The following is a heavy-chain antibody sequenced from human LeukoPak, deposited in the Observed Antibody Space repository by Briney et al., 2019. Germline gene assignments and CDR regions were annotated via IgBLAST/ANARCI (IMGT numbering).Heavy chain of an antibody. CDR1: GFTFSSYA. Sequence: PGGSLRLSCAASGFTFSSYAMHWVRQAPGKGLEWVAVISYDGSNKYYADSVKGRFTISRDNSKNTLYLQMNSLRAEDTAVYYCARENNFGFDPWGQGTLVTVSS. V-gene: IGHV3-30*01. CDR3: ARENNFGFDP. D-gene: IGHD1-20*01. CDR2: ISYDGSNK. J-gene: IGHJ5*02.